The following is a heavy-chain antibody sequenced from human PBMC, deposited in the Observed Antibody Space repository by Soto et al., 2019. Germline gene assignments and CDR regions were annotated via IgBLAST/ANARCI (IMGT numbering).Heavy chain of an antibody. CDR1: GFSLSNPRTG. J-gene: IGHJ6*02. Sequence: SGPTLVNPTEDLTLTCTVSGFSLSNPRTGVSWIRQPPGKPLEWLAHFFSDAERCYSASRQSRRTMSTDTSGSQVVRTMTNMDPVDTATYFCPRMDAHYNHYAIDVWSQGTTVTVSS. CDR2: FFSDAER. V-gene: IGHV2-26*01. CDR3: PRMDAHYNHYAIDV.